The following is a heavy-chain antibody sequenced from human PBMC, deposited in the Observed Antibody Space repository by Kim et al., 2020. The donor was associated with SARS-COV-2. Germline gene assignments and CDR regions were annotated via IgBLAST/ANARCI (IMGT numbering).Heavy chain of an antibody. V-gene: IGHV3-30*18. J-gene: IGHJ4*02. Sequence: GWSLRLSCAASGFTFSSYGMHWVRQAPGKGLEWVAVISYDGSNKYYADSVKGRFTISRDNSKNTLYLQMNSLRAEDTAVYYCAKQFESGSYRLLDYWGQGTLVTVSS. D-gene: IGHD1-26*01. CDR1: GFTFSSYG. CDR2: ISYDGSNK. CDR3: AKQFESGSYRLLDY.